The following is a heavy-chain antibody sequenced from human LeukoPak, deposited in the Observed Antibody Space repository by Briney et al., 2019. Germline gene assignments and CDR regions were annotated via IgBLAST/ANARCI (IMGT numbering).Heavy chain of an antibody. J-gene: IGHJ4*02. CDR1: GFTFDDYA. CDR2: IIWNSDSI. Sequence: HAGRSLRLSCAASGFTFDDYAMHWVRQAPGKGLEWVSGIIWNSDSIGYADSVKGRFTISRDNAKNSLYLQMNSLRDEDTALYYCAKDISVGATPYYFDYWGQGTLVTVSS. D-gene: IGHD1-26*01. CDR3: AKDISVGATPYYFDY. V-gene: IGHV3-9*01.